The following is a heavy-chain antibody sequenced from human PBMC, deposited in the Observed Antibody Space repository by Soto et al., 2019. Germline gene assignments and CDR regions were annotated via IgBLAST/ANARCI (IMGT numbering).Heavy chain of an antibody. D-gene: IGHD3-3*01. CDR3: ARERITIFGGDPPYYYYYGMDV. CDR1: GGTFSSYA. J-gene: IGHJ6*02. Sequence: ASVKVSCKASGGTFSSYAISWVRQAPGQGLEWMGGIIPIFGTANYAQKFQGRVTITADESTSTAYMELSSLRSEDTAVYYCARERITIFGGDPPYYYYYGMDVWGQGTKVTVSS. V-gene: IGHV1-69*13. CDR2: IIPIFGTA.